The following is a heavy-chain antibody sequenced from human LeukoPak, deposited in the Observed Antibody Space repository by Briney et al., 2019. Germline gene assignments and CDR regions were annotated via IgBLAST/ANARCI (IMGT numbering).Heavy chain of an antibody. CDR1: GFTFSSYG. Sequence: PGGSLRLSCAASGFTFSSYGMHWVRQAPGKGLEWVAVISYDGSNKYYADSVKGRFTISRDNSKNTLSLQMNSLRAEDTAVYYCAKQPGSGWSLGLGGQGTLVTVSS. CDR2: ISYDGSNK. CDR3: AKQPGSGWSLGL. D-gene: IGHD6-19*01. J-gene: IGHJ4*02. V-gene: IGHV3-30*18.